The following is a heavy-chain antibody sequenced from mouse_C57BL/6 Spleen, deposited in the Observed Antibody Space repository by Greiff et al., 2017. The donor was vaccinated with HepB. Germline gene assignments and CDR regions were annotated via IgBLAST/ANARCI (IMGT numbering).Heavy chain of an antibody. V-gene: IGHV1-69*01. Sequence: VQLQQPGAELVMPGASVKLSCKASGYTFTSYWMHWVKQRPGQGLEWIGEIDPSDSYTNYNQKFKGKSTLTVDKSSSTAYMQLSSLTSEDSAVYYCARWGLRGYFDVWGTGTTVTVSS. CDR1: GYTFTSYW. CDR3: ARWGLRGYFDV. CDR2: IDPSDSYT. J-gene: IGHJ1*03. D-gene: IGHD1-1*01.